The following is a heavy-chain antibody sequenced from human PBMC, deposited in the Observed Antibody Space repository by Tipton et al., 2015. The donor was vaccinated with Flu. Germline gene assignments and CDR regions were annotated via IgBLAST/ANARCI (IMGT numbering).Heavy chain of an antibody. CDR1: GGSLSSFY. V-gene: IGHV4-4*07. D-gene: IGHD3-10*01. J-gene: IGHJ4*02. CDR3: SGGSGSGTYVIFDF. CDR2: IYTSGST. Sequence: TLSLTCTVPGGSLSSFYWSWIRQPAGKGLEWIGRIYTSGSTKYNPSLKSRLSMSVDTSRNQFSLKLTSVTAADTAVYYCSGGSGSGTYVIFDFWGQGTLVTVSS.